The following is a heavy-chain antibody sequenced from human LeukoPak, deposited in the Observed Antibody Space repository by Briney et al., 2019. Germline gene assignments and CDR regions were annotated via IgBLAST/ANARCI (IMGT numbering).Heavy chain of an antibody. Sequence: GGSLRLSCAASGFTFSDYAMHWVRQAPGKGLEYVSAISTNGGSTYYANSVNGRFTISRDNSKNTVYLQMGSLRAEDMAVYYCARVRSYSSGLDYWGQGTLVTVST. CDR2: ISTNGGST. J-gene: IGHJ4*02. D-gene: IGHD6-19*01. CDR3: ARVRSYSSGLDY. V-gene: IGHV3-64*01. CDR1: GFTFSDYA.